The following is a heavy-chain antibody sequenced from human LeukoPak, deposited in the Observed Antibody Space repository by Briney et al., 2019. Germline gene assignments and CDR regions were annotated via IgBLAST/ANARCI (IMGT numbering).Heavy chain of an antibody. V-gene: IGHV1-69*13. CDR1: GGTFSSYA. CDR3: ARDKANYYDSSGPLIR. Sequence: SVKVSCKASGGTFSSYAISWVRQAPGQGLEWMGGIIPIFGTANYAQKFQGRVTITADESTSTAYMELSSLRSEDTAVYYCARDKANYYDSSGPLIRWGQGTLVTVSS. CDR2: IIPIFGTA. J-gene: IGHJ4*02. D-gene: IGHD3-22*01.